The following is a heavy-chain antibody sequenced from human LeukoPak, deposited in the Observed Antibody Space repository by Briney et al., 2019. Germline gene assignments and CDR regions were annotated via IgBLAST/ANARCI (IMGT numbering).Heavy chain of an antibody. V-gene: IGHV4-4*02. J-gene: IGHJ4*02. CDR3: ARVGTSRYYYGSGSYYRDPHRMDV. D-gene: IGHD3-10*01. CDR1: GGSISSSNW. Sequence: PSETLSLTCAVSGGSISSSNWWSWVRQPPGRGLEWIGEIYHSGSTNYNPSLKSRVTISVDTSKNQFSLKLSSVTAADTAVYYCARVGTSRYYYGSGSYYRDPHRMDVWGQGTLVTVSS. CDR2: IYHSGST.